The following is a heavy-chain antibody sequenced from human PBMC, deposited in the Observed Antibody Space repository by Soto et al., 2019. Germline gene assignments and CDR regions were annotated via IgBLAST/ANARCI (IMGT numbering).Heavy chain of an antibody. CDR3: ALIVLMVYAIPFDY. CDR1: GFTFRWFG. V-gene: IGHV3-30*03. CDR2: ISNDGSNE. J-gene: IGHJ4*02. Sequence: PGGSLRLSCAGSGFTFRWFGMNWVRQAPGKGLEWVARISNDGSNEYYVDSVKGRFTISRDNSKNTLYLQMNSLRAEDTAVYYCALIVLMVYAIPFDYWGQGTLVTVSS. D-gene: IGHD2-8*01.